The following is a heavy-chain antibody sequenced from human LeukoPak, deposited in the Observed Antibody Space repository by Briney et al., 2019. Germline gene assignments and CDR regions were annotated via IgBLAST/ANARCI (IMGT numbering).Heavy chain of an antibody. J-gene: IGHJ6*03. CDR3: ARVIGGSYYYYYYYYYMDV. CDR1: GGSISSYY. D-gene: IGHD1-26*01. Sequence: SETLSLTCTVSGGSISSYYWSWIRQPAGKGLEWIGRIYTSGSTNYNPSLKSRVTMSVDTSKNQFSLKLSSVTAADTAVYYCARVIGGSYYYYYYYYYMDVWGKGTTVTVSS. V-gene: IGHV4-4*07. CDR2: IYTSGST.